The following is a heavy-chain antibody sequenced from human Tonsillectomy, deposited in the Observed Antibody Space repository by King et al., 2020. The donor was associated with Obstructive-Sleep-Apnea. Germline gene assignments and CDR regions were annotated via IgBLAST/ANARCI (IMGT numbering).Heavy chain of an antibody. Sequence: VQLVESGGGLVQPGGSLRLSCAASGFTFSNYWMTWVRQAPGKGLEWVANIKEDGSEKYYVDSVKGRFTFSRDNAKNSLYLQMNSLRAEDTAVYYCAKDTGGGLDYWGQGTLVTVSS. CDR2: IKEDGSEK. J-gene: IGHJ4*02. CDR3: AKDTGGGLDY. V-gene: IGHV3-7*01. CDR1: GFTFSNYW. D-gene: IGHD3-10*01.